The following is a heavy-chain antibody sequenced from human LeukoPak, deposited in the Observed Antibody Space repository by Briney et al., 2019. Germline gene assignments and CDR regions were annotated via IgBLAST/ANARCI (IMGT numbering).Heavy chain of an antibody. CDR3: SVAGS. CDR1: GGSISSHY. V-gene: IGHV4-59*08. D-gene: IGHD2-15*01. Sequence: SETLSLTCTVSGGSISSHYWSWIRQPPGKGLEWIGYIYYSGSTNYNPSLRSRVTISVDTSKNQFSLKLNSVTAADTAVYYCSVAGSWGQGTLVTISS. J-gene: IGHJ4*02. CDR2: IYYSGST.